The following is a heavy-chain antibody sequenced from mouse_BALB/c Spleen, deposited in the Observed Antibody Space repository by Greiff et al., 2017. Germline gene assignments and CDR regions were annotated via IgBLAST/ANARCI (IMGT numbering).Heavy chain of an antibody. J-gene: IGHJ2*01. Sequence: EVKLMESGPGLVKPSQSLSLTCTVTGYSITSDYAWNWIRQFPGNKLEWMGYISYSGSTSYNPSLKSRISITRDTSKNQFFLQLNSVTTEDTATYYCARGTGKYFDYWGQGTTLTVSS. CDR2: ISYSGST. CDR1: GYSITSDYA. V-gene: IGHV3-2*02. D-gene: IGHD4-1*01. CDR3: ARGTGKYFDY.